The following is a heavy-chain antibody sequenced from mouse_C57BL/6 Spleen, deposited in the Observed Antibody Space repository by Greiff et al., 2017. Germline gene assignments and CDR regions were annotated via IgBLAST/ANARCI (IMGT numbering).Heavy chain of an antibody. CDR1: GFTFSSYG. J-gene: IGHJ2*01. D-gene: IGHD1-1*01. Sequence: EVKLVESGGDLVKPGGSLKLSCAASGFTFSSYGMSWVRQTPDKRLEWVATISSGGSYTYYPDSVKGRFPISRDNAKNTLYLQMSSLKSEDTAMYYCARLITTVVATRGYCFDYWGQGTTLTVSS. CDR3: ARLITTVVATRGYCFDY. V-gene: IGHV5-6*02. CDR2: ISSGGSYT.